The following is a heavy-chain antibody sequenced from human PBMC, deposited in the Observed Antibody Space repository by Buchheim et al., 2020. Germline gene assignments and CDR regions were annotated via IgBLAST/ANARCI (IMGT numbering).Heavy chain of an antibody. CDR3: ARCSYSGIYYYIMFDY. D-gene: IGHD1-26*01. CDR2: IDWDDDK. Sequence: QVTLRESGPALVKPTQTLTLTCTFSGFSLTTSGMCVSWIRQPPGKALEWLALIDWDDDKYYSRSLKTRLTISKDPSKNQVVLTMTNMDPVDTATYYWARCSYSGIYYYIMFDYWGQGTL. J-gene: IGHJ4*02. CDR1: GFSLTTSGMC. V-gene: IGHV2-70*01.